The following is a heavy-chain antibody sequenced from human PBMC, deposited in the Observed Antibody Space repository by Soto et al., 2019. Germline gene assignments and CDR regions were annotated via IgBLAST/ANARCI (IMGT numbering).Heavy chain of an antibody. CDR2: ISDAGDRT. CDR1: GFTFSNYA. D-gene: IGHD6-19*01. CDR3: AKDYSSVWSRGIDF. Sequence: GGSLRLSCAATGFTFSNYAMTWVRRAAGKGLEWVSAISDAGDRTNYADSVRGRFAVSRDNSKNTLYLQMNTLRAEDTAVYYCAKDYSSVWSRGIDFWGQGTLVTVSS. V-gene: IGHV3-23*01. J-gene: IGHJ4*02.